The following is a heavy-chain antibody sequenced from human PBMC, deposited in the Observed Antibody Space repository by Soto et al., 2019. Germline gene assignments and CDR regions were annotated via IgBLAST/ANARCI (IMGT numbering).Heavy chain of an antibody. CDR2: IYPGDHET. D-gene: IGHD6-13*01. CDR3: ARSPRSSPYFDY. Sequence: GESLKISCQCSGYTFSNFWIGWVRQLPGKGLDWMGIIYPGDHETRYSPSFHGKVTISAXXXIXXXYXQXXXLXASDTAFYFCARSPRSSPYFDYWGEGALVTVSS. CDR1: GYTFSNFW. J-gene: IGHJ4*02. V-gene: IGHV5-51*01.